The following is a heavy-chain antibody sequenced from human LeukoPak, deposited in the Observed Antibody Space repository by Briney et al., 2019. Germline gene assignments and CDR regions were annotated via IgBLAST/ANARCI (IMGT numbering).Heavy chain of an antibody. Sequence: SETLSLTCDVYGGSFSGYYWSWIRQPPGKGLEWIGEIDHSGSTNYNPSLKSRVTISVDTSKNQFSPKLSSVTAADTAVYYCARVSGNYGSGSYLDYWGQGTLVTVSS. CDR2: IDHSGST. V-gene: IGHV4-34*01. D-gene: IGHD3-10*01. CDR1: GGSFSGYY. J-gene: IGHJ4*02. CDR3: ARVSGNYGSGSYLDY.